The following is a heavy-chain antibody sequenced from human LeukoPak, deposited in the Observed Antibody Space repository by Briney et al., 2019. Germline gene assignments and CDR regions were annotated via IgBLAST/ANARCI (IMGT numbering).Heavy chain of an antibody. CDR1: GGSISSSSYY. V-gene: IGHV4-39*01. D-gene: IGHD6-19*01. CDR3: ARRRGAVGDFDL. Sequence: TETLSLTCTVSGGSISSSSYYWGWIRQPPGKGLEWIGSIYYSGSTYYNPSLKSRVTISVDTSKNQFSLKLSSVTAADTAVYCCARRRGAVGDFDLWGRGTLVTVSS. CDR2: IYYSGST. J-gene: IGHJ2*01.